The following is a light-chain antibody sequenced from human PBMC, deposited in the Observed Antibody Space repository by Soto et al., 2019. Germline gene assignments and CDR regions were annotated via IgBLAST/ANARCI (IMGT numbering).Light chain of an antibody. Sequence: EIVLTQSPGTLSLSPGERATLSCRASQGVTPAYLAWYQHKPGQAPRLLIYGASNRATGIPDRFSGSGSGTEFNLTISRLEPEDFAVYSCQQYGGSPLFTFGPGTRVDFK. J-gene: IGKJ3*01. V-gene: IGKV3-20*01. CDR1: QGVTPAY. CDR3: QQYGGSPLFT. CDR2: GAS.